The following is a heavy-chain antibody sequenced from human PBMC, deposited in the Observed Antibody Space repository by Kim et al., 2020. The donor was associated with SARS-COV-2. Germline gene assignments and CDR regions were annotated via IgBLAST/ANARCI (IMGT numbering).Heavy chain of an antibody. CDR3: ARGAIGCSGGSCYFWKPNYGMDV. CDR1: GGSFSGYY. J-gene: IGHJ6*02. Sequence: SETLSHTCAVYGGSFSGYYWSWIRQPPGKGLEWIGEINHSGSTNYNPSLKSRVTISVDTSKNQFSLKLSSVTAADTAVYYCARGAIGCSGGSCYFWKPNYGMDVWGQGTTVTVSS. D-gene: IGHD2-15*01. CDR2: INHSGST. V-gene: IGHV4-34*01.